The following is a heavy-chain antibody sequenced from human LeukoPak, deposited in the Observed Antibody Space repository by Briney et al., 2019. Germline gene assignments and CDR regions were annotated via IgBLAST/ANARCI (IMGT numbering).Heavy chain of an antibody. J-gene: IGHJ4*02. CDR1: GFTFSTYA. CDR3: ARDSGRSACLDY. V-gene: IGHV3-21*05. Sequence: GGSLRLSCAASGFTFSTYAMKWVRQAPGKGLEWVSHIDSRGSYILYADSVKGRLTISRDNAKNSLYLQVSSLRAEDTAVYYCARDSGRSACLDYGGKGTLVTVSS. D-gene: IGHD3-10*01. CDR2: IDSRGSYI.